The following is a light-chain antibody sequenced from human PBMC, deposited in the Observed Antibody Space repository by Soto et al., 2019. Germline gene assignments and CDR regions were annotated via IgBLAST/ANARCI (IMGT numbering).Light chain of an antibody. J-gene: IGKJ5*01. Sequence: IEMRQSPATLSVSPGERATLSCRASQSVSSNLVWYQQKPVQAPRLLIYDASNRATGIPARFSGSGSGTDFTLTISSLEPEDFAVYYCQQRSNWPPITLGQGTRLEI. V-gene: IGKV3-11*01. CDR3: QQRSNWPPIT. CDR1: QSVSSN. CDR2: DAS.